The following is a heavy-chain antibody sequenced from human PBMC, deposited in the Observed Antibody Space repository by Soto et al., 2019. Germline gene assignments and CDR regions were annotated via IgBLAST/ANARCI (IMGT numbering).Heavy chain of an antibody. J-gene: IGHJ4*02. Sequence: QVQLVQSGAKVKQPGASVRVSCKASGNTHTIYFIHWLRQAPGQGLEWMGWINSVSGGTNYAPRFRGRVSMTRDTSSATAFMDLSGLRSDDTAVYYCARGGSYYAHWGQGTLVTVSS. D-gene: IGHD3-16*01. V-gene: IGHV1-2*02. CDR2: INSVSGGT. CDR1: GNTHTIYF. CDR3: ARGGSYYAH.